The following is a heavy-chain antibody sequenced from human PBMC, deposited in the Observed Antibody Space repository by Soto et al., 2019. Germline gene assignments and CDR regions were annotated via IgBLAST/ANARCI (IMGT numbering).Heavy chain of an antibody. CDR3: ARDVFYYADY. V-gene: IGHV3-33*01. Sequence: LRLSCAASGFTFSSYGMHWVRQAPGTGLEWVAVIWHDGSKKYYGDSVKGRITISRDNSKNTLYLQIDTLRVEDTAVYYCARDVFYYADYWGQGTLVTVSS. J-gene: IGHJ4*02. CDR2: IWHDGSKK. D-gene: IGHD3-10*01. CDR1: GFTFSSYG.